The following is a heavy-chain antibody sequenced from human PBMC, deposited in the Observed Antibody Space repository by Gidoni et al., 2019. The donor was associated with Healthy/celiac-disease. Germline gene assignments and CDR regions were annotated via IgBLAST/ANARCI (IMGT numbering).Heavy chain of an antibody. J-gene: IGHJ2*01. CDR2: ISWNSGSI. CDR3: ASGIVGATTTDWYFDL. Sequence: EVQLVESGGGLVQPGRSLRRSCAASGFNFDDYAMHWVRQAPGKGLECVSGISWNSGSIGYADSVKGRFTISRDNAKNSLYLQMNSLRAEDTALYYCASGIVGATTTDWYFDLWGRGTLVTVSS. CDR1: GFNFDDYA. D-gene: IGHD1-26*01. V-gene: IGHV3-9*01.